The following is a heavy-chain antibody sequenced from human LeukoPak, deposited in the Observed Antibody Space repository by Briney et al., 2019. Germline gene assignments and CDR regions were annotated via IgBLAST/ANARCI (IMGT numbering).Heavy chain of an antibody. J-gene: IGHJ4*02. V-gene: IGHV3-21*01. CDR1: GFTFSSYS. CDR3: ARDFVEATTRGIDN. Sequence: GGSLRLSCAASGFTFSSYSMNWVRQAPGKGLEWVSSISGISYYIYYADSVKGRFTISRDNAKNSLYLQMNRLTAEDTAVYYCARDFVEATTRGIDNWGQGTLVTVSS. CDR2: ISGISYYI. D-gene: IGHD5-12*01.